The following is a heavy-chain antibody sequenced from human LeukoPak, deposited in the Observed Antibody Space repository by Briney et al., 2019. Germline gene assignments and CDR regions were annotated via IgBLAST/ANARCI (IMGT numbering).Heavy chain of an antibody. Sequence: PSETLSLTCTVSGGSISSYYWSWIRQPPGKGLEWIGYIYYSGSTNYNPSLKSRVTISVDTSKNQFSLKLSRLRSDDTAVYYCARVRYDILTGLQHLDYWGQGTLVTVSS. D-gene: IGHD3-9*01. J-gene: IGHJ4*02. CDR1: GGSISSYY. CDR2: IYYSGST. V-gene: IGHV4-59*01. CDR3: ARVRYDILTGLQHLDY.